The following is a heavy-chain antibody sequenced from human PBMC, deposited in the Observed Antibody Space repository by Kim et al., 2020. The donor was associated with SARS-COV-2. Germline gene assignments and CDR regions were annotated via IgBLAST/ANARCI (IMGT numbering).Heavy chain of an antibody. V-gene: IGHV5-51*01. CDR2: IYPGDSDT. D-gene: IGHD1-26*01. J-gene: IGHJ4*02. Sequence: GESLKISCKGSGYSFTSYWIGWVRQMPGKGLEWMGIIYPGDSDTRYSPSFQGQVTISADKSISTAYLQWSSLKASDTAMYYCARHVADSGSYVGYFDYWGQGTLVTVSS. CDR3: ARHVADSGSYVGYFDY. CDR1: GYSFTSYW.